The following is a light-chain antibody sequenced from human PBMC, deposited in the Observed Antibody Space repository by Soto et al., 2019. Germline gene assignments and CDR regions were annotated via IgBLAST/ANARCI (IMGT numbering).Light chain of an antibody. CDR1: QSVSSN. Sequence: EIVMTQSPATLSVSPGERATLSCRASQSVSSNLAWYQQKPGQAPRLLIYGASTRATGIPARFSGSGSGTEFTLTISSLQSEDCAVNYCQQYNNWPPRTFGQGTKVEIK. V-gene: IGKV3-15*01. CDR2: GAS. CDR3: QQYNNWPPRT. J-gene: IGKJ1*01.